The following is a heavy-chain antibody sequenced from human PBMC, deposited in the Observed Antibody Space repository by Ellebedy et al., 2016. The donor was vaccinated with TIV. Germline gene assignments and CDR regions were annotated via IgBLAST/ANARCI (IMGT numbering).Heavy chain of an antibody. CDR3: AQDAQGYASA. Sequence: PGGSLRLSCAVSGFTFSSYAMNWVRQAPGKGLEWVSSIGSGGGSPHYADSVKGRFTISTDDSRTTLFLQMNSLRADDTAVYYCAQDAQGYASAWGQGTLVTVSS. CDR1: GFTFSSYA. D-gene: IGHD1-1*01. V-gene: IGHV3-23*01. J-gene: IGHJ4*02. CDR2: IGSGGGSP.